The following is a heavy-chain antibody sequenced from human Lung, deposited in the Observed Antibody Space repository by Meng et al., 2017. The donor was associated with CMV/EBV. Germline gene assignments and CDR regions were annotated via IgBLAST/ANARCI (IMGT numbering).Heavy chain of an antibody. Sequence: GESLKISCAASGFTFSAYSMNWVRQAPGKGLEWVSSISTTSTYIYYADSMKGRFTISRDNAKNLLFLQMNSLSVEDTAVYYCAGFGVAITNGLDVWGPGT. CDR1: GFTFSAYS. CDR3: AGFGVAITNGLDV. J-gene: IGHJ6*02. V-gene: IGHV3-21*01. D-gene: IGHD3-3*01. CDR2: ISTTSTYI.